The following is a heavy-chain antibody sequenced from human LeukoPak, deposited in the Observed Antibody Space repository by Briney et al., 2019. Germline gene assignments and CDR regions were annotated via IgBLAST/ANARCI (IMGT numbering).Heavy chain of an antibody. Sequence: GESLKISCKGSGYSFISYWIGWVRQMPGKGLEWMGIIYPGDSDTRYSPSFQGQVTISADKSISTAYLQWSSLKASDTAMYYCARRIDCSSTSCRAFDIWGQGTMVTVSS. CDR2: IYPGDSDT. CDR1: GYSFISYW. CDR3: ARRIDCSSTSCRAFDI. J-gene: IGHJ3*02. V-gene: IGHV5-51*01. D-gene: IGHD2-2*01.